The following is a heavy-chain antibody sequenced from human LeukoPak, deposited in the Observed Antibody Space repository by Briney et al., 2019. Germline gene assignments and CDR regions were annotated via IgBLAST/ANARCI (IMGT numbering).Heavy chain of an antibody. V-gene: IGHV4-59*11. CDR3: ARNHYDSSGYYWSFDY. CDR2: IYYSGST. D-gene: IGHD3-22*01. CDR1: GGSISGHY. Sequence: SETLSLTCTVTGGSISGHYWSWIRQPPGKGLEWIGYIYYSGSTNYNPSLKSRVTISVDTSKNQFSLKLSSVTAADTAVYYCARNHYDSSGYYWSFDYWGQGTLVTVSS. J-gene: IGHJ4*02.